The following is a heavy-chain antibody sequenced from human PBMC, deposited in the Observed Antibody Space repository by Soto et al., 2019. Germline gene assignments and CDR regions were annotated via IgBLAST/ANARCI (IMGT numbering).Heavy chain of an antibody. Sequence: QVQLVQSGGGAVQPGDSLRLSCAASGFTFSTYALHWVRQAPGKGLEWVAFISYTGGDQYYADSVKGRFTISRDNSKNTVSLQMTSLKAEDAAVYYCARDGVLYSSGVYYDSWGQGALVTVSS. J-gene: IGHJ4*02. V-gene: IGHV3-30-3*01. CDR3: ARDGVLYSSGVYYDS. CDR1: GFTFSTYA. D-gene: IGHD6-19*01. CDR2: ISYTGGDQ.